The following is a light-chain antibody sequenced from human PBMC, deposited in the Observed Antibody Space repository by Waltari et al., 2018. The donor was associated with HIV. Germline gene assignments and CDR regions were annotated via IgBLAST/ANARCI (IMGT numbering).Light chain of an antibody. CDR2: DES. CDR1: QSVSSF. Sequence: EIALTQSSAALTFSPDGSATLSCRASQSVSSFFAWYQQKPGQAPRLLIYDESNRATGIPARFTGSGSGTDFTLTISSLEPEDFAVYYCQEYSSWPPITFGQGTRLEIK. CDR3: QEYSSWPPIT. J-gene: IGKJ5*01. V-gene: IGKV3-11*01.